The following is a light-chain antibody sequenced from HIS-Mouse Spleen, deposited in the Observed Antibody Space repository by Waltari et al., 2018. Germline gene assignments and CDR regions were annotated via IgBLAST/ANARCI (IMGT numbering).Light chain of an antibody. CDR2: EGR. Sequence: QSALTQPASVSGSPGQSIPIPCTGTSSDVGSYNLVPWYQQHPGKAPKLMIYEGRKRPSGVSNRFSGSKSGNTASLTISGLQAEDEADYYCCSYAGSSTVVFGGGTKLTVL. V-gene: IGLV2-23*01. CDR1: SSDVGSYNL. CDR3: CSYAGSSTVV. J-gene: IGLJ2*01.